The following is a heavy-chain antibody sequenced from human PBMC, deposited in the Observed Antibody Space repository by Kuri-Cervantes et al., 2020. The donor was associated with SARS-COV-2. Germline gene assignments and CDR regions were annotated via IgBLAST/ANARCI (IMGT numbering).Heavy chain of an antibody. CDR1: GGSISSYY. Sequence: GSLRLSCTVSGGSISSYYWSWIRQPPGKGLEWIGYIYYSGSTNYNPSLKSRVTISVDTSKNQFSLKLSSVTAADTAVYYCARSGSGEPAEYFRHWGQGTLVTVSS. CDR2: IYYSGST. D-gene: IGHD1-14*01. J-gene: IGHJ1*01. CDR3: ARSGSGEPAEYFRH. V-gene: IGHV4-59*01.